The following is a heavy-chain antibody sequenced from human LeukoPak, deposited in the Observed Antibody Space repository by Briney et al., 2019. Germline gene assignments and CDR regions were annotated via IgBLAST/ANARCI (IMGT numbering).Heavy chain of an antibody. CDR2: TYYRSKWYN. Sequence: SQTLSPTAAIPGDTVSSNSAAWNWIRHSPSRGLEWLGRTYYRSKWYNDYAVSVKSRITINPDTSRNQFSLQLNSVTPEDTAVYYCARAPRGIFDYWGQGTLVTVSS. D-gene: IGHD3-16*01. CDR1: GDTVSSNSAA. CDR3: ARAPRGIFDY. J-gene: IGHJ4*02. V-gene: IGHV6-1*01.